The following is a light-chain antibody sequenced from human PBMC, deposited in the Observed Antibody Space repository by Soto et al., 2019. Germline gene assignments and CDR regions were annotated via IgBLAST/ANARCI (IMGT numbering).Light chain of an antibody. V-gene: IGKV3-15*01. CDR2: GAS. Sequence: EIVMTQSPATLSVSPGERATLSCRASQSISSNIAWYQQKPGQAPRLLMYGASTRATSVPARFIGSGSGTEFSLTINSLQSEDFAVYYCQQYNDWPPVTFGGGTKME. CDR1: QSISSN. CDR3: QQYNDWPPVT. J-gene: IGKJ4*01.